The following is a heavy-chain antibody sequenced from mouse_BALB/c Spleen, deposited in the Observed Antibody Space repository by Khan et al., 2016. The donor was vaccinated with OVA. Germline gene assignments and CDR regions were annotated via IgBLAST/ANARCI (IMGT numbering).Heavy chain of an antibody. V-gene: IGHV1S81*02. CDR2: INPNNGDS. CDR1: GYTFTSYY. CDR3: ARSGYGNPFGY. D-gene: IGHD2-1*01. Sequence: QVQLQQPGAELVKPGTSVKISCKASGYTFTSYYMYWVKQSPGQGLEWIGGINPNNGDSNFNEKFKSKATLTVDKSSSTAYMQLGILTSEDSAVYYCARSGYGNPFGYWGQGTLVTVSA. J-gene: IGHJ3*01.